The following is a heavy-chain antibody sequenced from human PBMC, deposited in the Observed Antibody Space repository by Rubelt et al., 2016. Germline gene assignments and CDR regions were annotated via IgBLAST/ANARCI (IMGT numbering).Heavy chain of an antibody. V-gene: IGHV3-11*04. D-gene: IGHD6-13*01. CDR1: GFTFSDYY. CDR3: AKDRAAAGPFDY. CDR2: IRSSGSTI. Sequence: VQLVESGGGLVKPGGSLRLSCAASGFTFSDYYMSWIRQAPGKGLEWVSYIRSSGSTIYYADSVKGRFTISRDNSKNTLYLQMNSLRAEDTAVYYCAKDRAAAGPFDYWGQGTLVTVSS. J-gene: IGHJ4*02.